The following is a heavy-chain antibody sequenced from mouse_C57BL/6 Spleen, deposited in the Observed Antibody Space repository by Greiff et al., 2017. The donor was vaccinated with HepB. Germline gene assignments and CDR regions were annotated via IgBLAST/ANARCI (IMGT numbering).Heavy chain of an antibody. Sequence: QVQLQQPGAELVMPGASVKLSCKASGYTFTSSWMHWVKQRPGQGLEWIGEIDPSDSYTNYNQKFKGKSTLTVDKSSSTAYMQLSSLISEDSAVYYCARTGVHFDYWGQGTTLTVSS. CDR3: ARTGVHFDY. CDR1: GYTFTSSW. CDR2: IDPSDSYT. J-gene: IGHJ2*01. V-gene: IGHV1-69*01.